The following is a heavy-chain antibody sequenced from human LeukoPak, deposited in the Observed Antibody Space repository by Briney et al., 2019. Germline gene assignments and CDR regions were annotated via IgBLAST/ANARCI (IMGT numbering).Heavy chain of an antibody. Sequence: GESLKISCKGSGYSFTSYWIGWVRQAPGQGLEWMGWISAYNGNTNYAQKLQGRVTMTTDTSTSTAYMELRSLRSDDTAVYYCARAVILYWFDPWGQGTLVTVSS. J-gene: IGHJ5*02. CDR2: ISAYNGNT. D-gene: IGHD2-21*01. CDR1: GYSFTSYW. V-gene: IGHV1-18*04. CDR3: ARAVILYWFDP.